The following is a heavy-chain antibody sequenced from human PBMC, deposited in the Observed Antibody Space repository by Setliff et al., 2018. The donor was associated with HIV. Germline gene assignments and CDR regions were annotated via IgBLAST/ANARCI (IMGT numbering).Heavy chain of an antibody. CDR3: AHGQTTYGVVIILGFDY. CDR1: GFSLNTPGVG. Sequence: SGPTLVNPTPTLRLTCTFSGFSLNTPGVGVGWIRQPPGKALEWLALIYWDGDKRYNPSLKGRATITKDISGSRVILTMTNVDPVYTATYYCAHGQTTYGVVIILGFDYWGQGTLVTVSS. J-gene: IGHJ4*02. CDR2: IYWDGDK. V-gene: IGHV2-5*02. D-gene: IGHD3-3*01.